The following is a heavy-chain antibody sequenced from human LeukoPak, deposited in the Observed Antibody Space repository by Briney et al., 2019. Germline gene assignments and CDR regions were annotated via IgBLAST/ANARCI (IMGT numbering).Heavy chain of an antibody. Sequence: GGSLRLSCAASGFTFSDYAMSWVGQAPGKWMEWVSAISGSGGSTHYADSVKGRFTISRDNSKNTLYLQVNSLRAEDTAVYYCAKGYYADYFFDFWGQGTLVTVSS. J-gene: IGHJ4*02. CDR1: GFTFSDYA. CDR2: ISGSGGST. V-gene: IGHV3-23*01. D-gene: IGHD4-17*01. CDR3: AKGYYADYFFDF.